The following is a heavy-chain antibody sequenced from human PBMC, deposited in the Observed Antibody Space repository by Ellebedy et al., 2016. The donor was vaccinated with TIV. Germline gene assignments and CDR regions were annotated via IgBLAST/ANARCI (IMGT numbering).Heavy chain of an antibody. Sequence: GESLKISCAASGFTFSTYWMHWVRQAPGKGLVWVSGIKSDGSSTSYADSVKGRFTISRDNAKNTLYLQMNSLKTEDTAVYYCTRVRGITVAPYGMDVWGQGTTVTVSS. CDR3: TRVRGITVAPYGMDV. V-gene: IGHV3-74*01. CDR2: IKSDGSST. CDR1: GFTFSTYW. D-gene: IGHD6-19*01. J-gene: IGHJ6*02.